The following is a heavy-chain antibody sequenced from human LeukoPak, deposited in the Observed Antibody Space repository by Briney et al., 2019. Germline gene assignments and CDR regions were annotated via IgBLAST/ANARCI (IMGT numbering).Heavy chain of an antibody. Sequence: PSETLSLTCTVSGGSISSYYWSGIRQPPGKGLEWIGYIYYSGSTNYNPSLKSRVTISVDTSKNQFSLKLSSVTAADTAVYYCARETWDLYYFDYWGQGTLVTVSS. V-gene: IGHV4-59*01. D-gene: IGHD1-26*01. J-gene: IGHJ4*02. CDR2: IYYSGST. CDR1: GGSISSYY. CDR3: ARETWDLYYFDY.